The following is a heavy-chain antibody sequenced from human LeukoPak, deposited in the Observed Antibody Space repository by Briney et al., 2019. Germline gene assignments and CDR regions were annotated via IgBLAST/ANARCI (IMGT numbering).Heavy chain of an antibody. D-gene: IGHD4-17*01. CDR3: TKDPNGDYIGAFDP. J-gene: IGHJ5*02. V-gene: IGHV3-23*01. CDR2: ITGGHYAT. Sequence: GGSLRLSCAASGFSFSSFAMTWVRQAPGKGLEWVSSITGGHYATYNTDSVKGRFTISRDNAKDTLYLQMNSLRADDTAIYYCTKDPNGDYIGAFDPWGQGTLVTVSS. CDR1: GFSFSSFA.